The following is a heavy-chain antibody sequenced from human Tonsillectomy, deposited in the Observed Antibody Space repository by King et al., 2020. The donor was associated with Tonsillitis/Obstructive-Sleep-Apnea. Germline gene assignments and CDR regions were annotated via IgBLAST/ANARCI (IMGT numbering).Heavy chain of an antibody. CDR2: IYYSGST. Sequence: MQLQESGPGLVKPSETLSLTCTVSGGSISSYYWSWIRQPPGKGLEWIGYIYYSGSTNYNPSLKSRVTISVDTSKNQFSLKLSSVTAADTAVYYCARSYDSGGWYYYGMDVWGQGTTVTVS. D-gene: IGHD3-22*01. J-gene: IGHJ6*02. V-gene: IGHV4-59*08. CDR3: ARSYDSGGWYYYGMDV. CDR1: GGSISSYY.